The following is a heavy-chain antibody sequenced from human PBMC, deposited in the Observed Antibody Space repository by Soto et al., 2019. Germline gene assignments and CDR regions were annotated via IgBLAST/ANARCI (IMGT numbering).Heavy chain of an antibody. CDR2: IKQDGSEK. Sequence: EVQLVESGGGLVQPGESLRVSCAASGFTFSTYWMTWVRQAPGKGLEWVANIKQDGSEKFYVGSVRGRFTISRDNAKNSMYLQMNSLRADDTAVYYCARRSSGRLTTAWAPLDWWGQGILVTVSS. CDR1: GFTFSTYW. V-gene: IGHV3-7*03. D-gene: IGHD2-21*01. J-gene: IGHJ4*02. CDR3: ARRSSGRLTTAWAPLDW.